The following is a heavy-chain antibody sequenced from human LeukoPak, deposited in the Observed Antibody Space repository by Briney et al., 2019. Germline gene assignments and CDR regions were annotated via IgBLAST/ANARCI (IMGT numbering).Heavy chain of an antibody. Sequence: PSETLSLTCTVSGASVSTYYWTWIRQPPGKGLEWIGYISHSGSTNYNPSLKSRVTISVDTSKNQFSLRLTSVTAADTAVYYCARPYRSDWRDCFDIWGQGTMVTVSS. D-gene: IGHD6-25*01. J-gene: IGHJ3*02. CDR3: ARPYRSDWRDCFDI. V-gene: IGHV4-59*02. CDR1: GASVSTYY. CDR2: ISHSGST.